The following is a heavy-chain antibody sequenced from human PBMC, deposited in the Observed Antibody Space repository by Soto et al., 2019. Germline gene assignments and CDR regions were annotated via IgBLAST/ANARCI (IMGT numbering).Heavy chain of an antibody. D-gene: IGHD3-16*01. Sequence: QVQLVQSGTEVKKPGASVKVSCKASGYSFSNYGFSWVRQAPGQGLEWMGWISAYNGNTNYAQKLQGRVTMSTDTSTRTAYMGLRSLRSDDTAGYYCAREGRGIYYYHGMDVWGQGTTVSVSS. CDR1: GYSFSNYG. V-gene: IGHV1-18*01. CDR3: AREGRGIYYYHGMDV. CDR2: ISAYNGNT. J-gene: IGHJ6*02.